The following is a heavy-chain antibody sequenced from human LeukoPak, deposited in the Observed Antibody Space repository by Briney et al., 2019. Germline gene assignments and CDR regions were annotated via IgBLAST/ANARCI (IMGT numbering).Heavy chain of an antibody. V-gene: IGHV4-39*07. J-gene: IGHJ4*02. D-gene: IGHD3-10*01. CDR3: ARGYYHSGSYYNFDY. Sequence: SETLSLTCTVSGGSISSSSSYWGWIRQPPGKALEWIGSIYYSGATYYNPSLQSRVTMSMDTSKNQFSLKLSSVTAADTAVFYCARGYYHSGSYYNFDYWGQGTLVTVSS. CDR1: GGSISSSSSY. CDR2: IYYSGAT.